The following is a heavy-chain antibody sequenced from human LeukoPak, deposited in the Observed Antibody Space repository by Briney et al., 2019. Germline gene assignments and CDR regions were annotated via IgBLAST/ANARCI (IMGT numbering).Heavy chain of an antibody. V-gene: IGHV1-18*04. CDR3: ARVGKVSGSYYYMDV. J-gene: IGHJ6*03. D-gene: IGHD1-26*01. CDR2: ISTYNGNT. CDR1: GYNFDRYG. Sequence: GASVKVSCKGSGYNFDRYGVNWVRQAPGQGLEWVGWISTYNGNTFYAQKFEGRVTMTTDTSTNTVYMDLRSLRSDDTAVYYCARVGKVSGSYYYMDVRGKGTTVTVSS.